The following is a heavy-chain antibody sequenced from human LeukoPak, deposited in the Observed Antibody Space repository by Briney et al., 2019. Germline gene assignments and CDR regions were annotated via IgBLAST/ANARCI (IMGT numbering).Heavy chain of an antibody. CDR2: IKHDGAEK. V-gene: IGHV3-7*01. CDR1: GFSFSTYW. CDR3: VGDPGDY. Sequence: GGSLRLSCTASGFSFSTYWMSWVRQAPGKGLEWVAHIKHDGAEKYYVDSVKGRFTISRDNAKNSLYLQMTTLRAEDTAPYYCVGDPGDYWGQGTLVSVSS. J-gene: IGHJ4*02.